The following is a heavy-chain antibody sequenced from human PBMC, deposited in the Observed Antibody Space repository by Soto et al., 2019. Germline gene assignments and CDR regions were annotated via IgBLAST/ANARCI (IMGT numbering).Heavy chain of an antibody. CDR2: IYNSGTT. Sequence: SETLSLTCTVSGASISSGEYYWSWIRQPPGKGLEWIGYIYNSGTTYYNPSLKSRVTISVDTSKNQFSLRLSSVTAADTAVSYCARAPLLIYDSSGYYYYFDYWGQGTLVTVSS. V-gene: IGHV4-30-4*01. D-gene: IGHD3-22*01. J-gene: IGHJ4*02. CDR3: ARAPLLIYDSSGYYYYFDY. CDR1: GASISSGEYY.